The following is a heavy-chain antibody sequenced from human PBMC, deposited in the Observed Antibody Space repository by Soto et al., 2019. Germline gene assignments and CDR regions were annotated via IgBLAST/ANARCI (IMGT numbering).Heavy chain of an antibody. V-gene: IGHV3-48*03. D-gene: IGHD2-2*02. CDR1: GFTFSSYE. CDR3: ARVFLDCSSTSCYIFYYYYYGMDA. CDR2: ISSSGSTI. Sequence: GGSLRLSCAASGFTFSSYEMNCVRQAPGKGLERVSYISSSGSTIYYADSVKGRFTISRDNAKNSLYLQMNSLRAEDTAVYYCARVFLDCSSTSCYIFYYYYYGMDAWGQGTTVTVSS. J-gene: IGHJ6*02.